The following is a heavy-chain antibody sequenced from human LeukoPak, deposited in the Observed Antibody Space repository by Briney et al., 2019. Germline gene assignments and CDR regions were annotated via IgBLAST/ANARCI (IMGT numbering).Heavy chain of an antibody. CDR1: GFTFSSYG. CDR3: ARGYSYGPLGY. D-gene: IGHD5-18*01. CDR2: ISYDGSNK. V-gene: IGHV3-30*03. Sequence: GGSLRLSCAASGFTFSSYGMHWVRQAPGKGLEWVAVISYDGSNKYYADSVKGRFTISRDNSKNTLYLQMNSLRAEDTAVYYCARGYSYGPLGYWGQGTLVTVSS. J-gene: IGHJ4*02.